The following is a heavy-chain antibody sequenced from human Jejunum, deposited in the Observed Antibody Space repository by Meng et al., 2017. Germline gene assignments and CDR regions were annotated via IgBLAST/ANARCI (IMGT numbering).Heavy chain of an antibody. Sequence: GEYLKISCAASGFSFKNYPLTWVRQAPGQGLEWVAVIGASGSPTYYADSVKGRFTISRDNSKDTLSLQMNSLRAEDTAVYCCAKYVQAPIRLFDPWGQGTGVTVSS. CDR1: GFSFKNYP. CDR2: IGASGSPT. D-gene: IGHD3-10*02. CDR3: AKYVQAPIRLFDP. J-gene: IGHJ5*02. V-gene: IGHV3-23*01.